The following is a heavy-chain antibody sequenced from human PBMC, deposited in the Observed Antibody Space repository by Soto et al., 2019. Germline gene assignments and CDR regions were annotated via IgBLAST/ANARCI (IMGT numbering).Heavy chain of an antibody. D-gene: IGHD3-3*01. CDR1: GGSISSYY. Sequence: SETLSLTCTVSGGSISSYYWSWIRQPPGKGLEWIGYIYYSGSTNYNPSLKSRVTISVDTSKNQFSLKLSSVTAADTAVYYCARVLPPDYDFWSGYSYYGMDVWGQGTTVTVSS. CDR3: ARVLPPDYDFWSGYSYYGMDV. J-gene: IGHJ6*02. V-gene: IGHV4-59*01. CDR2: IYYSGST.